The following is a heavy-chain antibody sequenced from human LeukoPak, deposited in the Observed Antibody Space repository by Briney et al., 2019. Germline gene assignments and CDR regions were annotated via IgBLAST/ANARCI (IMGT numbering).Heavy chain of an antibody. CDR3: ARIRGGNNYHFDY. CDR2: INPNSGAT. CDR1: GYTFTDYY. Sequence: ASVTVSCKASGYTFTDYYIHWVRQPPGQGLEWMGRINPNSGATNYAQKFQGRVTMTKDTSISTGYMELSRLRSDDTAVYYCARIRGGNNYHFDYWGQGTLVTVSS. J-gene: IGHJ4*02. D-gene: IGHD1-26*01. V-gene: IGHV1-2*06.